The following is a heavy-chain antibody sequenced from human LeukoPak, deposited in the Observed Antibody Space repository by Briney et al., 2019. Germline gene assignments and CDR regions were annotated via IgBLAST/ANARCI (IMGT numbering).Heavy chain of an antibody. CDR1: GGSISSYY. J-gene: IGHJ3*02. Sequence: SETLSLTCTVSGGSISSYYWSWIRQPPGKGLEWIGYIYYSGSTNYNPSLKSRVTISVDTSKNQFSLKLSSVTAADTAVYYCARPYSSGWPDAFDIWGQGTMVTVSS. CDR2: IYYSGST. CDR3: ARPYSSGWPDAFDI. V-gene: IGHV4-59*08. D-gene: IGHD6-19*01.